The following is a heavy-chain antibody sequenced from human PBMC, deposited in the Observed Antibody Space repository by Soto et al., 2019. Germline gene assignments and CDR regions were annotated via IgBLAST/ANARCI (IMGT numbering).Heavy chain of an antibody. CDR2: IWYDGSNK. D-gene: IGHD3-10*02. J-gene: IGHJ5*02. V-gene: IGHV3-33*01. Sequence: QVQLVESGGGVVQPGRSLRLSCAASGFTFRNYGMHWVRQAPGKGREWLAVIWYDGSNKYYADSVKGRFTISRDNSKNTLYLEMNSLRDEETAVYYCERDVRSRRYDLWGQGTLVIVSS. CDR3: ERDVRSRRYDL. CDR1: GFTFRNYG.